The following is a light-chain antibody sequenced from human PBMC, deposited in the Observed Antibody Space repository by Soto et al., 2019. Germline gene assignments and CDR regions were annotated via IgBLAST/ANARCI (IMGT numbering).Light chain of an antibody. Sequence: QSVLTQPPSVSGAPGRRVTISCTGSSSNIGAGYDVHWYQQLPGTAPKLLIYGNSNRPSGVPDRFSGSKSGTSASLAITGLQAEDEAYYYCQSYDSSLSAFYVFGTGTKVTVL. J-gene: IGLJ1*01. CDR1: SSNIGAGYD. CDR2: GNS. CDR3: QSYDSSLSAFYV. V-gene: IGLV1-40*01.